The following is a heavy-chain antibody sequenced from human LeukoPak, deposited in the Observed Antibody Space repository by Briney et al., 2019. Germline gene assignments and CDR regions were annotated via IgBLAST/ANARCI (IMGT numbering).Heavy chain of an antibody. D-gene: IGHD3-22*01. V-gene: IGHV1-69*13. Sequence: SVKVSCKASGGTFSSYAISWVRQAPGQGLEWMGGIIPIFGTANYAQKFQGRVTITADESMSTAYMELSSLRSEDTAVYYCAREHDSSGYTYDYWGQGTLVTVSS. CDR3: AREHDSSGYTYDY. CDR2: IIPIFGTA. J-gene: IGHJ4*02. CDR1: GGTFSSYA.